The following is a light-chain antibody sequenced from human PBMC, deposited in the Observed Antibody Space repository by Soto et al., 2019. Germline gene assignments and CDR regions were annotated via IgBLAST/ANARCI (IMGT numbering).Light chain of an antibody. CDR3: QQYNSHRT. CDR1: QYMSSW. J-gene: IGKJ1*01. Sequence: DIQMTQSPSTLSASVGDRVTITCRASQYMSSWLAWYQQKPGKAPKLLIYKASSLESGVPSRFSGSESGTDFTLTIRSLQPDDFATYYCQQYNSHRTFGQGTKGEIQ. CDR2: KAS. V-gene: IGKV1-5*03.